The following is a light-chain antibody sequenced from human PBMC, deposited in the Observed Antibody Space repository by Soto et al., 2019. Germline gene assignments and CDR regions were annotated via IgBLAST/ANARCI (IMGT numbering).Light chain of an antibody. J-gene: IGKJ4*01. CDR1: QDISNY. V-gene: IGKV1-33*01. CDR2: DAS. Sequence: DIQMTQSPSSLSASVGDRVTITCQASQDISNYLNCYQHKPGKAPKLLIYDASNLETGVPSRFSGSGSGTDFTFTISSLQPEDIATYYCQQYDNLPSLTFGGGTKVDIK. CDR3: QQYDNLPSLT.